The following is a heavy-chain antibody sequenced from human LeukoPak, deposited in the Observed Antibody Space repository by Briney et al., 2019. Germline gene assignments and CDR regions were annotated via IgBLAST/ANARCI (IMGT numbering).Heavy chain of an antibody. Sequence: GASVKVSCRASGYTFTSYYMHWVRQAPGQGLEWMGIINPSGGSTSYAQKFQGRVTMTRDMSTSTVYMELSSLRSGDPAVYYCAKDQTGGGGGDYWGQGTLVTVSS. J-gene: IGHJ4*02. CDR2: INPSGGST. CDR1: GYTFTSYY. D-gene: IGHD1-14*01. CDR3: AKDQTGGGGGDY. V-gene: IGHV1-46*01.